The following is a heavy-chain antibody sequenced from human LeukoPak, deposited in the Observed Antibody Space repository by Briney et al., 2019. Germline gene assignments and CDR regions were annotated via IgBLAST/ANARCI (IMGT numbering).Heavy chain of an antibody. J-gene: IGHJ3*02. Sequence: ASVKVSCKASGYTFTSYDINWARQATGQGLEWMGWMNPNSGNTGYAQKFQGRVTITRNTSISTAYMELSSLRSEDTAVYYCARGRRLRFLEWLLFDAFDIWGQGTMVTVSS. CDR2: MNPNSGNT. V-gene: IGHV1-8*03. CDR1: GYTFTSYD. CDR3: ARGRRLRFLEWLLFDAFDI. D-gene: IGHD3-3*01.